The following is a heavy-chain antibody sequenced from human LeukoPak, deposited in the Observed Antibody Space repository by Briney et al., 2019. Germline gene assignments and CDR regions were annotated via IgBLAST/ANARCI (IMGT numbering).Heavy chain of an antibody. Sequence: ASVKVSCKASGYTFTSYGIIWVRQATGQGLERMGWMNPNSGYTGSAQKFQGRVTMTSDTSISTAYMELSSLTSEDTAVYYCARNYLGLSYWGQGTLVTVSS. CDR3: ARNYLGLSY. CDR2: MNPNSGYT. CDR1: GYTFTSYG. J-gene: IGHJ4*02. V-gene: IGHV1-8*02. D-gene: IGHD7-27*01.